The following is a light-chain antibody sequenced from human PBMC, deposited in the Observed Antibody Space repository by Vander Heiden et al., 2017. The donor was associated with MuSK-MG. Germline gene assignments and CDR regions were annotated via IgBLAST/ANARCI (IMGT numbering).Light chain of an antibody. CDR1: QSISSY. CDR3: QQSDSTLYT. CDR2: AAS. J-gene: IGKJ2*01. Sequence: DIQMTQSPSSLSASVEDRVTITCRASQSISSYLNWYQQKPGKAPKLLIYAASSLQSGVPSRFSGSGSGTDFTLTISSLQPEDFATYYCQQSDSTLYTFGQGTKLEIK. V-gene: IGKV1-39*01.